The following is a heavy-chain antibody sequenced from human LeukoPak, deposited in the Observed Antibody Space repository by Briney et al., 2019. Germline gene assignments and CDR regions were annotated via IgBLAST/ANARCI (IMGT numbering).Heavy chain of an antibody. CDR2: ISSSGGNT. V-gene: IGHV3-23*01. CDR1: GFTFSNYA. D-gene: IGHD6-13*01. CDR3: AKDYRYAIAAPGRQYNWFDS. Sequence: PGGSLRLSCAVSGFTFSNYAMSWVRQAAGKGLEWVSTISSSGGNTYYADSVQGRFTISRDKSKDTLYLQMNSLRAEDTAVYFCAKDYRYAIAAPGRQYNWFDSWGQGTLVTVSS. J-gene: IGHJ5*01.